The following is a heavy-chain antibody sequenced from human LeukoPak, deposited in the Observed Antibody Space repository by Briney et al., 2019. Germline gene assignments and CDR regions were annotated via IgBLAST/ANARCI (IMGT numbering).Heavy chain of an antibody. CDR3: AXXXXXXXXXXXIIGLVGPAFDY. J-gene: IGHJ4*02. CDR1: GYTFTGYY. Sequence: ASVKVSCKASGYTFTGYYMHWVRQAPGQGLEWMGWINPNSGGTNYAQKFQGRVTMTRDTSISTAYMELSRLRSDDTAVYYCAXXXXXXXXXXXIIGLVGPAFDYWGQGTLVTVSS. CDR2: INPNSGGT. V-gene: IGHV1-2*02. D-gene: IGHD2-2*01.